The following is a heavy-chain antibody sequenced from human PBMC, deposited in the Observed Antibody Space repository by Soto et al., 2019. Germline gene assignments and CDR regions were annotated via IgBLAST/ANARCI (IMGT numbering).Heavy chain of an antibody. V-gene: IGHV1-69*08. D-gene: IGHD3-3*02. J-gene: IGHJ4*02. CDR1: GGTSTIYT. CDR3: ATDKYGAGRVGVHF. CDR2: IVPTLRIT. Sequence: QVPLVQSGAEVKKPGASLRVSCETSGGTSTIYTITWVRQAPGQGLQWMGRIVPTLRITNYAQEFQGRLTITADSSTSTAHIELTSLTSEDTAVYYCATDKYGAGRVGVHFWGQGTLVTVSS.